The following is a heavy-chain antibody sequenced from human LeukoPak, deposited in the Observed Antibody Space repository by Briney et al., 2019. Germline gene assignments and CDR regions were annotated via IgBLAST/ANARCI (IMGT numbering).Heavy chain of an antibody. Sequence: ETLSLTCTVSGGSISSYYWSWVRQAPGKGLEWVSAISGSDGSTYYADSVKGRFTISRDNSKNTLYLQMISLRAEDTAVYYCAKGTYSSNWLFDYWGQGTLVTVSS. CDR2: ISGSDGST. CDR3: AKGTYSSNWLFDY. V-gene: IGHV3-23*01. CDR1: GGSISSYY. D-gene: IGHD6-13*01. J-gene: IGHJ4*02.